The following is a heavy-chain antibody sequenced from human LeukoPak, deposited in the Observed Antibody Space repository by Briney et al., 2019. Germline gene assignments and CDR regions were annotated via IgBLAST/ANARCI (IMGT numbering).Heavy chain of an antibody. V-gene: IGHV4-4*07. CDR1: GGSSSISSYY. CDR2: IYTSGST. D-gene: IGHD1-26*01. J-gene: IGHJ4*02. CDR3: ARESGSYSPFDY. Sequence: SETLSLTCTVSGGSSSISSYYWSWIRQPDGKGLEWIGRIYTSGSTNYNPSLKSRVTMSVDTSKNQFSLKLSSVTAADTAVYYCARESGSYSPFDYWGQGTLVTVSS.